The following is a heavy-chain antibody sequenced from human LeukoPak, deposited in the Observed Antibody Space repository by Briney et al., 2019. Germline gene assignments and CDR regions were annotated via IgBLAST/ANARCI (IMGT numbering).Heavy chain of an antibody. Sequence: ASVKVSRKVSGYTLTELSMHWVRQAPGKGLEWMGGFDPEDGETIYAQKFQGRVTMTEDTSTDTAYMELSSLRSGDTAVYYCATVTTVEGWYFDLWGRGTLVTVSS. CDR2: FDPEDGET. CDR1: GYTLTELS. V-gene: IGHV1-24*01. CDR3: ATVTTVEGWYFDL. D-gene: IGHD4-23*01. J-gene: IGHJ2*01.